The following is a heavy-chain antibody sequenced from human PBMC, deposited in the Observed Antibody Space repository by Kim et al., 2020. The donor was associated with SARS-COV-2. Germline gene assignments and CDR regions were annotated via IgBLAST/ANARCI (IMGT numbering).Heavy chain of an antibody. CDR2: SK. CDR3: ARDDGGDWDY. D-gene: IGHD2-21*01. J-gene: IGHJ4*02. Sequence: SKSYADSVKGRFTNPRDNAKNTLYLQMNSLRAEDTAVYYCARDDGGDWDYWGQGTLVTVSS. V-gene: IGHV3-74*01.